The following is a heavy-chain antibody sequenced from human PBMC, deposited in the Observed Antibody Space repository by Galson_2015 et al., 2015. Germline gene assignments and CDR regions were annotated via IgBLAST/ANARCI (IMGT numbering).Heavy chain of an antibody. Sequence: QSGAEVKKPGASVKVSCKASGGTFSSYAISWVRQAPGQGLQWMGGITPIFHSPNYTQMFQGRVTISADTSTSTAYMELSSLRPEDTAMYYCARASQDCSSSSCPYTYWGQGTLVTVSS. V-gene: IGHV1-69*06. CDR3: ARASQDCSSSSCPYTY. CDR1: GGTFSSYA. D-gene: IGHD2-2*01. J-gene: IGHJ4*02. CDR2: ITPIFHSP.